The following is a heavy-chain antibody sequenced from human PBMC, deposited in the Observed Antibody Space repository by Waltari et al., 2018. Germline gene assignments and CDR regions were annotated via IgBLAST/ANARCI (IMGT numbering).Heavy chain of an antibody. D-gene: IGHD6-6*01. CDR1: GYTFTSYA. CDR2: INAGNGNT. Sequence: QVQLVQSGAEVKKPGASVKVSCKASGYTFTSYAMHWVRQAPGQRLEWMGWINAGNGNTKYSQKFQGRVTITRDTSASTAYMELSSLRSEDTAVYYCADSSSSDYYYGMDVWGQGTTVTVSS. CDR3: ADSSSSDYYYGMDV. J-gene: IGHJ6*02. V-gene: IGHV1-3*01.